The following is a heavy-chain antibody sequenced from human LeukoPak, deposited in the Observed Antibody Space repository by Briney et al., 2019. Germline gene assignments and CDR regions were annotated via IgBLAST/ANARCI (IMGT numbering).Heavy chain of an antibody. CDR1: GGSISSYY. V-gene: IGHV4-4*07. CDR3: AREGVAGTQYYYYYYMDV. J-gene: IGHJ6*03. Sequence: SETLSLTCTVSGGSISSYYWSWIRQPAGKGLEWIGRIYTSGSTNYNPSLKSRVTMSVDTSKNQFSLKLSSVTAADTAVYYCAREGVAGTQYYYYYYMDVWGKGTTVTVSS. D-gene: IGHD1-1*01. CDR2: IYTSGST.